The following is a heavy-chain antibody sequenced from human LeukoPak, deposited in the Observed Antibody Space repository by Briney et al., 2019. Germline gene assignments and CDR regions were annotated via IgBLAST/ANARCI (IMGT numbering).Heavy chain of an antibody. V-gene: IGHV4-39*07. CDR1: GGSISSNAYY. CDR3: ARSYGNSYYFYGMDV. CDR2: IYYSGTT. D-gene: IGHD4-11*01. J-gene: IGHJ6*02. Sequence: SETLSLTCTVSGGSISSNAYYWAWLRQPPGKGLEWIGSIYYSGTTNYNPSLKSRVTISVDTSKNQFSLKLGSVTAADTAVYYCARSYGNSYYFYGMDVWGQGTTVTVSS.